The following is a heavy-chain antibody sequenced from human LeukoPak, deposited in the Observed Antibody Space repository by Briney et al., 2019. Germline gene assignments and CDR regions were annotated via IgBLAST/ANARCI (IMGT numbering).Heavy chain of an antibody. Sequence: PGGSLRLSCAASGFTFNSYWVTWFRQAPGRGLEWVANIKPDGSAKYCVDSVKGRFTISRDNAKNSLYLQMNSLRVEDTAVYYCARGPGFLTDYWGQGTLVTVSS. D-gene: IGHD3-3*01. CDR2: IKPDGSAK. V-gene: IGHV3-7*01. CDR3: ARGPGFLTDY. CDR1: GFTFNSYW. J-gene: IGHJ4*02.